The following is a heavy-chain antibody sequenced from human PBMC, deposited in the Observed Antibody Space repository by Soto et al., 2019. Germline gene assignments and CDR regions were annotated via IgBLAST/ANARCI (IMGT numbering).Heavy chain of an antibody. CDR1: RHTFPSPG. D-gene: IGHD3-10*01. J-gene: IGHJ4*01. Sequence: ASETDFCRASRHTFPSPGVSWVRQAPGQGLEWMGWISAYNGNTKYAQKVQGRVTMTTDTSTSTAYMELGSLSSDDTAVYYGARDLDGSGSYYTGYWG. CDR2: ISAYNGNT. V-gene: IGHV1-18*01. CDR3: ARDLDGSGSYYTGY.